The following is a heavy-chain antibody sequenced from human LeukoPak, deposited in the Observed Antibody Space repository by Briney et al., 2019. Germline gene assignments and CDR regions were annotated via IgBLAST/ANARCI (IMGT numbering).Heavy chain of an antibody. Sequence: SETLSLACAVYGGSFSCYYWSWIRQPPGKGLEWIGEINHSGSTNYNPSLKSRVTISVDTSKNQFSLKLSSVTAADTAVYYCARGPVVRWTTKGRVYFDYWGQGTLITVSS. CDR3: ARGPVVRWTTKGRVYFDY. CDR2: INHSGST. CDR1: GGSFSCYY. J-gene: IGHJ4*02. D-gene: IGHD4-23*01. V-gene: IGHV4-34*01.